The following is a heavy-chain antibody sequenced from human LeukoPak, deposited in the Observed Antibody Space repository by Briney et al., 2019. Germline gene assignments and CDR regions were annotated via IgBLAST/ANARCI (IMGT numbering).Heavy chain of an antibody. CDR1: GFTFSSYS. D-gene: IGHD6-13*01. V-gene: IGHV3-23*01. Sequence: PGGSLRLSCAASGFTFSSYSMNWVRQAPGQGLEWVSAISGSGGSTSYADSVKGRFTISRDNSKNTLYLQMNSLRAGDTAVYYCAKPKQQLADYFDYWGQGTLVTVSS. CDR2: ISGSGGST. J-gene: IGHJ4*02. CDR3: AKPKQQLADYFDY.